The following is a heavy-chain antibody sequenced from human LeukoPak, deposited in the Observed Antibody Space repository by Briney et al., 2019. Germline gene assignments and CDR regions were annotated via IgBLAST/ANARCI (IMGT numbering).Heavy chain of an antibody. J-gene: IGHJ3*02. Sequence: GGSLRLSCAASGFTFRNHGINWVRQAPGKALEWVSYISGRGDRTEYADSVKGRFSISRDNVKNSVNVLMNNLRAEDTAVYYCARVEATYNNIRGDAFDIWGQGTMVTVSS. V-gene: IGHV3-48*03. CDR2: ISGRGDRT. D-gene: IGHD1-1*01. CDR1: GFTFRNHG. CDR3: ARVEATYNNIRGDAFDI.